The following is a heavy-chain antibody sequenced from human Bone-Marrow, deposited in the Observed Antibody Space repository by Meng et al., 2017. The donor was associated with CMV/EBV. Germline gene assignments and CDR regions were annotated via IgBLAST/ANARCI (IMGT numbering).Heavy chain of an antibody. CDR2: IYYSGST. J-gene: IGHJ4*02. CDR3: ARDPGGGKWYSSSWHGGYFDY. CDR1: GGSISSYY. D-gene: IGHD6-13*01. Sequence: GSLRLSCTVSGGSISSYYWGWIRQPPGKGLEWIGSIYYSGSTYYNPSLKSRVTISVDTSKNQFSLKLSSVTAADTAVYYCARDPGGGKWYSSSWHGGYFDYWGQGTLVTVSS. V-gene: IGHV4-39*07.